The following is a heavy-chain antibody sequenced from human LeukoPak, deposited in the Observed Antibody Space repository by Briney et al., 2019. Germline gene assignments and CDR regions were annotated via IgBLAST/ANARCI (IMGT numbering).Heavy chain of an antibody. D-gene: IGHD6-13*01. Sequence: SETLSLTCTVSGGSISSYYWSWIRQPPGKGLEWIGYIYYSGSTNYNPSLKSRVTISVDTSKNQFSLRLSSVTAADTAVYYCARAGSSWSYDYWDQGTLVTVSS. CDR2: IYYSGST. J-gene: IGHJ4*02. CDR3: ARAGSSWSYDY. V-gene: IGHV4-59*01. CDR1: GGSISSYY.